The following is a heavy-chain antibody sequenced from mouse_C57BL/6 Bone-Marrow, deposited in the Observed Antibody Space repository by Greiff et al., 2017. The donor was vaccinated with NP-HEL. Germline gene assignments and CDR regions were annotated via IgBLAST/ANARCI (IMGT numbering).Heavy chain of an antibody. D-gene: IGHD1-1*02. Sequence: QVQLKESGPGLVQPSQSLSITCTVSGFSLTSYGVHWVRQSPGKGLEWLGVIWSGGSTDYNAAFISRLSISKDNSKSQVFFKMNSLQADDTAIYYCARNWGGVRGDYAMDYWGQGTSVTVSS. CDR3: ARNWGGVRGDYAMDY. J-gene: IGHJ4*01. CDR1: GFSLTSYG. V-gene: IGHV2-2*01. CDR2: IWSGGST.